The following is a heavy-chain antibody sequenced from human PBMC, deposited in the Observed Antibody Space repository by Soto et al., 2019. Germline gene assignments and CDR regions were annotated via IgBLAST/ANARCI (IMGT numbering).Heavy chain of an antibody. D-gene: IGHD2-2*01. CDR3: ARQRRSSTSYYYYYYMDV. CDR1: GGSISSYY. V-gene: IGHV4-59*08. Sequence: PSGTLSLTCTVSGGSISSYYWSWIRQPPGKGLEWIGYIYYSGSTNYNPSLKSRVTISVDTSKNQFSLKLSSVTAADTAVYYCARQRRSSTSYYYYYYMDVWGKGTTVTVSS. J-gene: IGHJ6*03. CDR2: IYYSGST.